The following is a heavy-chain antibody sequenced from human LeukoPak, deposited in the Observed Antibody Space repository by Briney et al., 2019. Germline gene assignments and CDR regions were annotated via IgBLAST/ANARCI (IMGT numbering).Heavy chain of an antibody. Sequence: GGSQRLSCAASGFTLSSYWMSWVRQAPGKGLEWVANIKQDGGEKYSLESVRGRFTISRDNAKNSLFLQMNSLRAEDTAVYYCARGAYGPGSFPFDCWGQGTLVTVSS. J-gene: IGHJ4*02. CDR3: ARGAYGPGSFPFDC. CDR1: GFTLSSYW. V-gene: IGHV3-7*01. CDR2: IKQDGGEK. D-gene: IGHD3-10*01.